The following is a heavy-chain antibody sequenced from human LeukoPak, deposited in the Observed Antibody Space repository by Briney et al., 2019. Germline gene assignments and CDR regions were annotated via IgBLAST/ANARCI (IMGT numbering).Heavy chain of an antibody. J-gene: IGHJ4*02. Sequence: SETLSLTCTVSGGSVSSADYYWSWIRHPPGKALEWIGYIYHTGSNNYKYSLKSRVTISVDTSKNQFSLKLSSVTAADTAVYYCASEKMATIDYWGQGTLVTVSS. CDR3: ASEKMATIDY. V-gene: IGHV4-61*08. D-gene: IGHD5-24*01. CDR2: IYHTGSN. CDR1: GGSVSSADYY.